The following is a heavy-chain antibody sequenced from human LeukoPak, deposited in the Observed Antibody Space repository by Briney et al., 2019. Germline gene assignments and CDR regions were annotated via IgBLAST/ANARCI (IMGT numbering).Heavy chain of an antibody. Sequence: ASVKVSCKASGYTFTGYYMHWVRQAPGQGLEWMGWINPNSGGTNYAQKFQGRVTMTRDTSISTAYMELSRLRSDDTAVYYCARAHASSGWYRGEKGPIDYRGQGTLVTVSS. CDR2: INPNSGGT. CDR1: GYTFTGYY. J-gene: IGHJ4*02. V-gene: IGHV1-2*02. CDR3: ARAHASSGWYRGEKGPIDY. D-gene: IGHD6-19*01.